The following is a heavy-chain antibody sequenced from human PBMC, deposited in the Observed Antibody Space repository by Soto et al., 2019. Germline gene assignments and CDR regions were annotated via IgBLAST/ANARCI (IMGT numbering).Heavy chain of an antibody. CDR2: INRDGSST. CDR3: ARMWGTTPAFEY. D-gene: IGHD1-7*01. J-gene: IGHJ4*02. CDR1: GFTFSSYL. V-gene: IGHV3-74*01. Sequence: PGGSLRLSCGASGFTFSSYLMHWGRQAPGKGLGWVSRINRDGSSTSYADSVKGRFTISRDNAKDTLYLQVNSLRAEDTDVYYCARMWGTTPAFEYWGQGTLVNGSS.